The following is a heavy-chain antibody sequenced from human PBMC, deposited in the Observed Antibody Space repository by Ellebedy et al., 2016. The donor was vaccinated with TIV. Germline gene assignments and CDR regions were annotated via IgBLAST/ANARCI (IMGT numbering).Heavy chain of an antibody. Sequence: AASVKVSCKASGYTFTSYFIHWVRQAPGQGLEWMGVIDPSGPDTRYARRFQDRVNLTRDTSTSTVYMELSSLKSDDTAVYYCARESNVIMTGLHRGALDIWGQGTMVTVSS. D-gene: IGHD3-9*01. J-gene: IGHJ3*02. CDR2: IDPSGPDT. V-gene: IGHV1-46*01. CDR1: GYTFTSYF. CDR3: ARESNVIMTGLHRGALDI.